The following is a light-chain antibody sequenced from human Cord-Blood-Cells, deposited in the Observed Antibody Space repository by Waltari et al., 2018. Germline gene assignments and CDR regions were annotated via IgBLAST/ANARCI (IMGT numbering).Light chain of an antibody. V-gene: IGKV4-1*01. CDR1: QSVLYSSNNKNY. CDR2: WAS. CDR3: QQYYSTPYT. Sequence: DIVMTKSPDSLAVSLGERATINGKSSQSVLYSSNNKNYLAWYQQKPGQPPKLLIYWASTRESGVPDRFSGSGSGTDFTLTISSLQAEDVAVYYCQQYYSTPYTFGQGTKLEIK. J-gene: IGKJ2*01.